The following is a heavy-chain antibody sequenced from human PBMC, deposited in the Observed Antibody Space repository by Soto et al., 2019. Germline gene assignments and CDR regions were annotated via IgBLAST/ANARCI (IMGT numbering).Heavy chain of an antibody. CDR1: GFTFSSYG. Sequence: GGSLRLSCAASGFTFSSYGMHWVRQAPGKGLEWVAVIWYDGSNKYYADSVKGRFTISRDNSKNTLYLQMNSLRAEDTAVYYCARDGFDYGDYDYYYYMDVWGKGTTVTVSS. CDR3: ARDGFDYGDYDYYYYMDV. V-gene: IGHV3-33*01. J-gene: IGHJ6*03. D-gene: IGHD4-17*01. CDR2: IWYDGSNK.